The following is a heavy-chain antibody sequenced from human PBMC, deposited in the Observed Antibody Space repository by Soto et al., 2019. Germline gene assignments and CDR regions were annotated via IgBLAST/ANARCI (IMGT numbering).Heavy chain of an antibody. CDR1: GFTFSSYG. D-gene: IGHD2-2*02. Sequence: GGSLRLSCAASGFTFSSYGMHWVRQAPGKGLEWVAVISYDGSNKYYADSVKGRFTISRDNSKNTLYLQMNSLRAEDTAVYYCAKDLEPAALLPTFDPWGQGTLVTVSS. J-gene: IGHJ5*02. CDR2: ISYDGSNK. V-gene: IGHV3-30*18. CDR3: AKDLEPAALLPTFDP.